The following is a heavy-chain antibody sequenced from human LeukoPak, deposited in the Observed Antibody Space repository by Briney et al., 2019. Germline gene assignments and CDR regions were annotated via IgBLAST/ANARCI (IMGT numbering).Heavy chain of an antibody. D-gene: IGHD3-16*01. CDR2: IYTSGST. CDR3: ARSPITGDYAYYFDY. V-gene: IGHV4-4*07. Sequence: SETLSLTCTVSGGSISSYYWSWILQPAGKGLEWIGRIYTSGSTNYNPSLKSRVTMSVDTSKNQFSLKLSSVTAADTAVYYCARSPITGDYAYYFDYWGQGTLVTVSS. CDR1: GGSISSYY. J-gene: IGHJ4*02.